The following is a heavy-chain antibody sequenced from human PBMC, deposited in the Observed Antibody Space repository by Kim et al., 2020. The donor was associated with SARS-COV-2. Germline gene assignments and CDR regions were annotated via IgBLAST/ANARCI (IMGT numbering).Heavy chain of an antibody. CDR3: ARGGDYYESSGYFDL. CDR2: IYYSGST. D-gene: IGHD3-22*01. CDR1: GGSISSYY. J-gene: IGHJ2*01. V-gene: IGHV4-59*01. Sequence: SETLSLTCTVSGGSISSYYWSWIRQPPGKGLEWIGYIYYSGSTNYNPSLKSRVTISVDTSKNQVSLELNSVTAADTAVYYCARGGDYYESSGYFDLWGRG.